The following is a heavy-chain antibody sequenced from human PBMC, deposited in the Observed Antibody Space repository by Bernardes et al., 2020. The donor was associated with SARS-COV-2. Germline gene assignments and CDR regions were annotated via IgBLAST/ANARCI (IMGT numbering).Heavy chain of an antibody. V-gene: IGHV3-33*01. CDR2: IWYDGKTK. CDR1: GFTFDTYG. Sequence: GGSLRLSCEASGFTFDTYGMHWVRQAPGKGLEWLAVIWYDGKTKYYAESVRGRFTISRDNSRDTLYLEMNSLRVEDTAVYYCARRLWGSPGYYFYAMDVWGQGTTVTVS. J-gene: IGHJ6*02. CDR3: ARRLWGSPGYYFYAMDV. D-gene: IGHD2-21*01.